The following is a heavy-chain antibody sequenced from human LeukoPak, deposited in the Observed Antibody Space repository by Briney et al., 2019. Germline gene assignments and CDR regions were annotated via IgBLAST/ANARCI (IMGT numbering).Heavy chain of an antibody. CDR3: ARDLDSSSWWNWFDP. V-gene: IGHV3-9*01. CDR2: ISWNSGSI. CDR1: GFTFDDYA. D-gene: IGHD6-13*01. Sequence: GRSLRLSCAASGFTFDDYAMHWVRQAPGKGLEWVSGISWNSGSIGYADSVKGRFTISRDNAKNSLYLQMNSLRAEDTAMYYCARDLDSSSWWNWFDPWGQGTLVTVSS. J-gene: IGHJ5*02.